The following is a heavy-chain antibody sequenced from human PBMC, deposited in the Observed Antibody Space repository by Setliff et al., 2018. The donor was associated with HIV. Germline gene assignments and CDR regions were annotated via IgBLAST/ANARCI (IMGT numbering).Heavy chain of an antibody. J-gene: IGHJ4*02. D-gene: IGHD3-22*01. V-gene: IGHV3-23*01. Sequence: PGGSLRLSCAASGFTFSNYGMSWIRQAPGKGLEWVSATNGNGVNKYYVDSARGRFTISRDNSRNTLYLDMNSLRVEDTAIYYCAKAPGWLFLSHYWGQGTLVTVSS. CDR3: AKAPGWLFLSHY. CDR1: GFTFSNYG. CDR2: TNGNGVNK.